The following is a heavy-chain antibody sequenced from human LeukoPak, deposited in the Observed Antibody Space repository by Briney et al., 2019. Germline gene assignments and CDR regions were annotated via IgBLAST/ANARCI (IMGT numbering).Heavy chain of an antibody. D-gene: IGHD6-19*01. CDR2: IKQDGSEK. CDR1: GFTFSSYW. Sequence: GGSLRLSCAASGFTFSSYWMSWVRQAPGKGLEWVANIKQDGSEKYYVDSVKGRFTISRDNAKNSLYLQMNSLRAEDTAVYYCARVLPQQWLRAFDIWGQGTMVTVSS. J-gene: IGHJ3*02. V-gene: IGHV3-7*05. CDR3: ARVLPQQWLRAFDI.